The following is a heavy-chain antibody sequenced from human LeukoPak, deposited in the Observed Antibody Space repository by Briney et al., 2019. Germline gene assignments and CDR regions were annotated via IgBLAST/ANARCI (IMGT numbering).Heavy chain of an antibody. D-gene: IGHD5-18*01. CDR2: INWNGRIT. Sequence: GASLRLSCAASGFNVGSKHMNWVRQAPGKGLEWVSGINWNGRITEYADSVKDRFTISRQNTKNSLYLYMNNLGGEDTALYFCARGSVQLWLRDTYYYMDVWGKGTTVTVSS. V-gene: IGHV3-20*04. J-gene: IGHJ6*03. CDR1: GFNVGSKH. CDR3: ARGSVQLWLRDTYYYMDV.